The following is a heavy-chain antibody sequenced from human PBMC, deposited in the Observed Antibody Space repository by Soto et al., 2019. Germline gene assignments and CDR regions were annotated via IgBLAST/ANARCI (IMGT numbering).Heavy chain of an antibody. CDR1: GLRFTSYG. J-gene: IGHJ4*02. V-gene: IGHV3-21*01. CDR3: TTYTGTYRDY. D-gene: IGHD1-26*01. Sequence: EVQLMESGGGLVKPGESLRLSCVASGLRFTSYGMSWVRQAPGRGLEWVSSITSGSGVTFYADSVKGRFTISRDNAKNSLHLQMNSLRAEDTAVYYCTTYTGTYRDYWGLGTLVTVSS. CDR2: ITSGSGVT.